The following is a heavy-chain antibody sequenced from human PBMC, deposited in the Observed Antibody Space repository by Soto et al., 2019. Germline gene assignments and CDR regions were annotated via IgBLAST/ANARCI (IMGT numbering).Heavy chain of an antibody. J-gene: IGHJ6*02. V-gene: IGHV4-30-2*01. CDR1: GGSISSGGYS. CDR2: IYHSGST. D-gene: IGHD2-2*01. Sequence: SETLSLTCAVSGGSISSGGYSWSWIRQPPGEGLEWIGYIYHSGSTYYNPSLKSRVTISVDRSKNQFSLKLSSVTAADTAVYYCARGGINQLLGNYYYGMDVWGQGTTVTVSS. CDR3: ARGGINQLLGNYYYGMDV.